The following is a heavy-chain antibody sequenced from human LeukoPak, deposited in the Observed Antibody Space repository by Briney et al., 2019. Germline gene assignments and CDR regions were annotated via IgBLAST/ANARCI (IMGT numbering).Heavy chain of an antibody. D-gene: IGHD4-17*01. J-gene: IGHJ3*02. V-gene: IGHV1-3*01. Sequence: GASVKVSCKASGYTFTNYAMHWVRQAPGQRLEWMGWINAGNGNTKYSQKFQGRVTITRDTSASTAYMELSSLRSEDTAVYYCARRRSGDYDAFDIWGQGTMVTVSS. CDR3: ARRRSGDYDAFDI. CDR2: INAGNGNT. CDR1: GYTFTNYA.